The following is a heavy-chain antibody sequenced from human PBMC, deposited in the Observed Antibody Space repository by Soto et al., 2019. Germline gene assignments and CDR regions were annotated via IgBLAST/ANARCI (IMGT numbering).Heavy chain of an antibody. J-gene: IGHJ4*02. Sequence: RASVKVSCKASGGTFSSYAISWVRQAPGQGLEWMGGIIPIFGTANYAQKFQGRVTITADESTSTAYMELSSLRSEDTAVYYCARDRDSSGWSRVFDYWGQGTLVTVSS. D-gene: IGHD6-19*01. CDR2: IIPIFGTA. V-gene: IGHV1-69*13. CDR3: ARDRDSSGWSRVFDY. CDR1: GGTFSSYA.